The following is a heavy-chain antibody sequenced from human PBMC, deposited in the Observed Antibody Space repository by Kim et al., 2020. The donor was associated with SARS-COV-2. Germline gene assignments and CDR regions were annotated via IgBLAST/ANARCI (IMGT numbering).Heavy chain of an antibody. CDR2: IIPIFGTA. CDR1: GGTFSSYA. Sequence: SVKVSCKASGGTFSSYAISWVRQAPGQGLEWMGGIIPIFGTANYAQKFQGRVTITADESTSTAYMELSSLRSEDTAVYYCARISHDATNFDYWGQGTLVTVSS. D-gene: IGHD5-12*01. V-gene: IGHV1-69*13. J-gene: IGHJ4*02. CDR3: ARISHDATNFDY.